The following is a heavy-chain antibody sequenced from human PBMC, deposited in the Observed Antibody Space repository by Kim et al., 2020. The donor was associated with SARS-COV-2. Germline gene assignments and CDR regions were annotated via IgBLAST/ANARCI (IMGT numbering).Heavy chain of an antibody. CDR3: AKVRGVMGGHFDY. CDR1: GFTFSSYG. D-gene: IGHD2-21*01. CDR2: ISYDGSNK. J-gene: IGHJ4*02. Sequence: GGSLRLSCAASGFTFSSYGMHWVRQAPGKGLEWVAVISYDGSNKYYADSVKGRFTISRDNSKNTLYLQMNSLRAEDTAVYYCAKVRGVMGGHFDYWGQGTLVTVSS. V-gene: IGHV3-30*18.